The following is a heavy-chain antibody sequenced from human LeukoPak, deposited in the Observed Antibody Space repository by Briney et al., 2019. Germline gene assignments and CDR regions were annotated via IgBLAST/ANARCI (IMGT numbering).Heavy chain of an antibody. CDR2: IYYSGST. CDR3: ARCSGSYLRPLFDI. V-gene: IGHV4-30-4*01. J-gene: IGHJ3*02. Sequence: ASETLSLTCTVSGGSISSGDYYWSWIRQPPGKGLEWIGYIYYSGSTYYNPSLKSRVTISVDTSKNQFSLKLSSVTAADTAVYYCARCSGSYLRPLFDIWGQGTMVTVSS. CDR1: GGSISSGDYY. D-gene: IGHD3-10*02.